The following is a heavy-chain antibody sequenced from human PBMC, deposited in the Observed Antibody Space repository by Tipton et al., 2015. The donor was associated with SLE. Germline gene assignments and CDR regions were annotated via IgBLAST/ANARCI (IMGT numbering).Heavy chain of an antibody. CDR3: ARDEALGYFDS. V-gene: IGHV4-59*01. CDR1: GGSIDTAY. CDR2: IFYSGST. J-gene: IGHJ4*02. D-gene: IGHD7-27*01. Sequence: TLSLTCTVSGGSIDTAYWSWIRQPPGKGLEWIGYIFYSGSTDYNPSLKSRVTMSIDTSNSQFSLKLSSVTAAAAAVYYCARDEALGYFDSWGLGTLVTVSS.